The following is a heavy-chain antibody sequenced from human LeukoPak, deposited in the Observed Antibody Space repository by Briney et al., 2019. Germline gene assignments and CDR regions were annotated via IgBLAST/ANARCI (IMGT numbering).Heavy chain of an antibody. J-gene: IGHJ4*02. CDR1: GFTFSSYS. D-gene: IGHD3-10*01. V-gene: IGHV3-48*04. CDR2: ISSSSSTI. CDR3: ARDRALWFGEYDY. Sequence: PGGSLRLSCAASGFTFSSYSMNWVRQAPGKGLEWVSYISSSSSTIYYADSVKGRFTISRDNAKNSLYLQMNSLRAEDTAVYYCARDRALWFGEYDYWGQGTLVTVSS.